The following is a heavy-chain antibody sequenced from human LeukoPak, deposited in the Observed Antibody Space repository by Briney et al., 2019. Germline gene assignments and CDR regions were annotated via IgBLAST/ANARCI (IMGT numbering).Heavy chain of an antibody. J-gene: IGHJ4*02. CDR1: GGSFRGHY. D-gene: IGHD6-13*01. CDR3: ARRRAYTSNWYVDY. V-gene: IGHV4-34*01. CDR2: IYHSGST. Sequence: AETLPLTCAVYGGSFRGHYWSWIRQPPGKGLEWIGEIYHSGSTNYNPSLKSRVTISVDTSKNQFSLKLTSVTVADTAVYYCARRRAYTSNWYVDYWGQGTLVTVSP.